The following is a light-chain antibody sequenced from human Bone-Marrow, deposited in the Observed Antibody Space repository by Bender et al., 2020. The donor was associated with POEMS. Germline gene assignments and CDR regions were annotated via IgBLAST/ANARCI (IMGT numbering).Light chain of an antibody. CDR1: SSDVGTYNF. CDR3: CSYAVGRSYV. V-gene: IGLV2-11*01. CDR2: DVT. J-gene: IGLJ1*01. Sequence: QSALTQPRSVSGSPGQSVTISCTGTSSDVGTYNFVSWYQQHPGIAPKLMIYDVTKRPSGVPDRFTASKSGNTASLTISGLQADDEAEYYCCSYAVGRSYVFGTGTKVTVL.